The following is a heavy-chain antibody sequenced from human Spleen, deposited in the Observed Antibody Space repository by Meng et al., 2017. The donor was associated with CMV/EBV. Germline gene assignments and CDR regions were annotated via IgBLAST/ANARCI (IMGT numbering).Heavy chain of an antibody. V-gene: IGHV1-2*02. CDR3: ARGLGGSSSSLSLDY. CDR1: GYSFTDYF. J-gene: IGHJ4*02. CDR2: FNPNSGGT. Sequence: ASVKVSCKASGYSFTDYFMHWVRQAPGQGLEWMGWFNPNSGGTNYAQKFEGRVTMTRDTSSSTAYLELSRLRSDDTAVYYCARGLGGSSSSLSLDYWGQGTLVTVSS. D-gene: IGHD6-6*01.